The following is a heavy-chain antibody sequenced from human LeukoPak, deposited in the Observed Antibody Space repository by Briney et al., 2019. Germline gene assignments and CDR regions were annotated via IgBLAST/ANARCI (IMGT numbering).Heavy chain of an antibody. J-gene: IGHJ5*02. CDR3: ARDGRGRYSSSWYGQGWFDP. D-gene: IGHD6-13*01. V-gene: IGHV1-69*13. Sequence: ASVKVSCKASGGTFSSYAISWVRQAPGQGLEWMGGIIPIFGTANYAQKFQGRVTITADESTSTAYMELSSLRSEDTAVYYCARDGRGRYSSSWYGQGWFDPWGQGTLVTVSS. CDR1: GGTFSSYA. CDR2: IIPIFGTA.